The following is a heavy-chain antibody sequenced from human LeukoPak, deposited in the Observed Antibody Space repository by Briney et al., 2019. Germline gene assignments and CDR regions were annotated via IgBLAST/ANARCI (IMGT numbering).Heavy chain of an antibody. CDR2: ISGSGGST. CDR1: GFTFSSYA. CDR3: AKDPLLWFGESSY. V-gene: IGHV3-23*01. Sequence: GGSLRLSCAASGFTFSSYAMSWIRQAPGKGLEWVSAISGSGGSTYYADSVKGRFTISRDNSKNTLYLQMNSLRAEDTAVYYCAKDPLLWFGESSYWGQGTLVTVSS. D-gene: IGHD3-10*01. J-gene: IGHJ4*02.